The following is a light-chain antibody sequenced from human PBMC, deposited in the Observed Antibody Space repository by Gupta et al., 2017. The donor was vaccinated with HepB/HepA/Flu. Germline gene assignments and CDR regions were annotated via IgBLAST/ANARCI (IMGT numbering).Light chain of an antibody. CDR1: SSYIGNNY. Sequence: QSVLTQPPSVSAAPGQKVTISCSGSSSYIGNNYVSWYQQVPGTAPKLLIYENSKRPSGIPDRFSGSRSGTSATLGITGLQTGDEAYYYCGTWDSSLGGGVFGGGTKLTVL. J-gene: IGLJ3*02. CDR3: GTWDSSLGGGV. V-gene: IGLV1-51*02. CDR2: ENS.